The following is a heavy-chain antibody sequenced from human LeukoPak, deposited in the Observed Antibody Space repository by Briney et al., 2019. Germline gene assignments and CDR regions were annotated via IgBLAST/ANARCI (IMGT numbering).Heavy chain of an antibody. D-gene: IGHD3-10*01. Sequence: SETLSLTCTVSGASISSSNYYWGWIRQPPGKGLEWIGTILYGGSTYYNPPLKSRVTISVDTSKNQLSLKLSSVTAAVTAGYYCARQAPSGNRPRFIYYWGQGTLVTGSS. V-gene: IGHV4-39*01. CDR2: ILYGGST. CDR1: GASISSSNYY. CDR3: ARQAPSGNRPRFIYY. J-gene: IGHJ4*02.